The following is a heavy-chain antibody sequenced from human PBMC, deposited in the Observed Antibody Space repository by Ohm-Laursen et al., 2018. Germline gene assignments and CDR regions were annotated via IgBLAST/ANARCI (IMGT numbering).Heavy chain of an antibody. CDR3: VRSESVKAIFGVVMTSYFDN. CDR1: GFTFSNYA. J-gene: IGHJ4*02. CDR2: VTGSGSST. V-gene: IGHV3-23*01. Sequence: SLRLSCAASGFTFSNYAMSWVRQAPGKGLEWVSTVTGSGSSTYYADSVKGRFTISRDNSKDTLFLQMNSLRAEDTAVYYCVRSESVKAIFGVVMTSYFDNWGQGTRVTVSS. D-gene: IGHD3-3*01.